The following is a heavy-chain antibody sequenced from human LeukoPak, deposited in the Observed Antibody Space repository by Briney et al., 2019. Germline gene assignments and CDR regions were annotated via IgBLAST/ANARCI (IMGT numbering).Heavy chain of an antibody. CDR3: ARDSPSYSSSWYDVDY. V-gene: IGHV3-23*01. CDR2: ISGSGVNT. Sequence: PGGSLRLSCAASGFTFSTNAMSWLRQAPGKGPEWVSAISGSGVNTYYADSVKGRFTISRDNPKNTLYLQMNSLRAEDTAVYYCARDSPSYSSSWYDVDYWGQGTLVTVSS. J-gene: IGHJ4*02. CDR1: GFTFSTNA. D-gene: IGHD6-13*01.